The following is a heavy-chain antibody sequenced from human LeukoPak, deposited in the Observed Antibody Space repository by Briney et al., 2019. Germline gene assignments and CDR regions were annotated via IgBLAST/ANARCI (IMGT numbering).Heavy chain of an antibody. J-gene: IGHJ4*02. CDR3: AETRLARYYYGSGSTGAFDY. CDR1: GFPLSNYW. CDR2: ISSSSSYT. D-gene: IGHD3-10*01. V-gene: IGHV3-11*06. Sequence: SGGSLRLSCAASGFPLSNYWMHWVRQAPGKGLEWVSYISSSSSYTNYADSVKGRFTISRDNAKNSLYLQMNSLRAEDTAVYYCAETRLARYYYGSGSTGAFDYWGQGTLVTVSS.